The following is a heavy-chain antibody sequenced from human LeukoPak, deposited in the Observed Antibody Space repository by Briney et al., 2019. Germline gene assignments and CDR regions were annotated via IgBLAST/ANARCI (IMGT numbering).Heavy chain of an antibody. CDR2: IVPIFGTA. Sequence: GASVKVSCKASGGTFSSYAISWVRQAPGQGLEWMGGIVPIFGTANYAQKFQGRVTIIADESTSTAYMELSSLRSEDTAVYYCARDPGIAAAGTTFDIWGQGTMVTVSS. D-gene: IGHD6-13*01. CDR3: ARDPGIAAAGTTFDI. CDR1: GGTFSSYA. V-gene: IGHV1-69*13. J-gene: IGHJ3*02.